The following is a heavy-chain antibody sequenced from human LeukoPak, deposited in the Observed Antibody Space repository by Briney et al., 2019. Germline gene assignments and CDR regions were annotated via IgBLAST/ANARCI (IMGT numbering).Heavy chain of an antibody. D-gene: IGHD3-22*01. V-gene: IGHV4-59*12. CDR1: GGSISAYY. CDR3: ARGLGLSMIVGVKCDP. Sequence: PSETLSLTCTVSGGSISAYYWSWIRQPPGKGLDWIGYIHYSGTTNYYPSLKSRVTIALDTSKNQFSLKLSSVTAAETAVYYCARGLGLSMIVGVKCDPWGQGTLVTVSS. J-gene: IGHJ5*02. CDR2: IHYSGTT.